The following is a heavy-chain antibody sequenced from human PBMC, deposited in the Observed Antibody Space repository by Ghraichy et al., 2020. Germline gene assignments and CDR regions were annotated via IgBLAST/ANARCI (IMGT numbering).Heavy chain of an antibody. D-gene: IGHD5-24*01. V-gene: IGHV3-21*01. CDR3: TRDLTPRWGYNYFDP. CDR1: GFTFSSYS. J-gene: IGHJ5*02. CDR2: ISSSSNYI. Sequence: GGSLRLSCAASGFTFSSYSMNWVRQAPGKGLEWVSSISSSSNYIYYADSVKGRFTISRDNAKNSLYLLMNNLRVDDTAVYHCTRDLTPRWGYNYFDPWGRGTLVTVSS.